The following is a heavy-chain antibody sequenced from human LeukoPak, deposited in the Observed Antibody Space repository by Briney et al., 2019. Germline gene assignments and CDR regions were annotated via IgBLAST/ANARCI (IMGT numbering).Heavy chain of an antibody. CDR2: INPSGGST. CDR3: ARVRIQYSGYESDFDY. V-gene: IGHV1-46*01. CDR1: GYTFTSYY. Sequence: ASVKVSCKASGYTFTSYYMHWVRQAPGQGLEWMGIINPSGGSTNYAKNFQGRVTMTRDTSTSTVYMELYSLRSEDTAVYYCARVRIQYSGYESDFDYWGQGTLVTVSS. D-gene: IGHD5-12*01. J-gene: IGHJ4*02.